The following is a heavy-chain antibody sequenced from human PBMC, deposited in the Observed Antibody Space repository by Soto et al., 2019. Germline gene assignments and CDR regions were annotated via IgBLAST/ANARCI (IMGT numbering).Heavy chain of an antibody. CDR3: AREGGVARDILTGYYPGSWFDP. V-gene: IGHV1-69*13. CDR2: IIPIFGTA. CDR1: RGTFSSYA. D-gene: IGHD3-9*01. J-gene: IGHJ5*02. Sequence: ASVKVSCKASRGTFSSYAISWVRQAPGQGLEWMGGIIPIFGTANYAQKFQGRVTITADESTSTAYMELSSLRSEDTAVYYCAREGGVARDILTGYYPGSWFDPWGQGTLVTVSS.